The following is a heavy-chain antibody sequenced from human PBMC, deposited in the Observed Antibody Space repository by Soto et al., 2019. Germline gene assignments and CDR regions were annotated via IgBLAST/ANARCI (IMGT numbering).Heavy chain of an antibody. D-gene: IGHD3-9*01. CDR2: IYSGGST. J-gene: IGHJ5*02. CDR1: GFTVSSNY. Sequence: GGSLRLSCAASGFTVSSNYMSWVRQAPGKGLEWVSVIYSGGSTYYADSVKGRFTISRDNSKNTLYLQMNNLRAEDTAVYYCAREDDMGGFDPWGQGTLVTAPQ. CDR3: AREDDMGGFDP. V-gene: IGHV3-66*01.